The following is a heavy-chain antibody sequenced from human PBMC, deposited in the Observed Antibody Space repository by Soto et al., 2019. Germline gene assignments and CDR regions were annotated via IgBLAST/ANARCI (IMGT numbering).Heavy chain of an antibody. CDR3: VREPWGFSGTWYDY. D-gene: IGHD6-13*01. J-gene: IGHJ4*02. Sequence: GGSLRLSCAASQFSFSSYWMHWVRQVPGKGPAWVSRINHDGSKTEYADSVNGRFTISRDNTNNTLFLQMNSLRVEVTAMYYCVREPWGFSGTWYDYWGQGTLVTVSS. CDR1: QFSFSSYW. V-gene: IGHV3-74*01. CDR2: INHDGSKT.